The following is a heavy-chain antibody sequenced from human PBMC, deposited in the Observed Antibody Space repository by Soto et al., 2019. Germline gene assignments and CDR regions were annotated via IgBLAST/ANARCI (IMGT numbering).Heavy chain of an antibody. V-gene: IGHV1-69*06. Sequence: QVQLEQSGAEVKKPGSSVKVSCKASGGTLSDHGVAWLRQAPGQGLEWVGGTIPVFNTAKYAQKFQGGVTVTADKFTDIAFMELSSLRSEASAFYFCARGVYGSGNYYTGPSAFDIWGQGTVVIVSS. J-gene: IGHJ3*02. D-gene: IGHD3-10*01. CDR2: TIPVFNTA. CDR3: ARGVYGSGNYYTGPSAFDI. CDR1: GGTLSDHG.